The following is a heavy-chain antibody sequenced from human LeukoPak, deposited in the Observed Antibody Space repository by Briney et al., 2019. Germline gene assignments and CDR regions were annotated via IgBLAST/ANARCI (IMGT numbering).Heavy chain of an antibody. J-gene: IGHJ4*02. D-gene: IGHD5-18*01. CDR1: GFTFSVYS. CDR3: SKRCFYSYGSLVY. V-gene: IGHV3-48*02. CDR2: IWSSSSNT. Sequence: GGSLRLSCAASGFTFSVYSMNWVRQPPGKGLEWVSYIWSSSSNTHYADSVKGRFTIFRDNADNSLYLQKNSLRDADTALYFCSKRCFYSYGSLVYWGEGALVTVSS.